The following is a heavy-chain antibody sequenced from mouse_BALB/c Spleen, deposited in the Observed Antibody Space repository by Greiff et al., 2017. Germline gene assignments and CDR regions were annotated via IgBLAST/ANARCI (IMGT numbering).Heavy chain of an antibody. CDR1: GYSITSGYY. Sequence: ESGPGLVKPSQSLSLTCSVTGYSITSGYYWNWIRQFPGNKLEWMGYISYDGSNNYNPSLKNRISITRDTSKNQFFLKLNSVTTEDTATYYCARDGGLPFAYWGQGTLVTVSA. CDR2: ISYDGSN. J-gene: IGHJ3*01. CDR3: ARDGGLPFAY. V-gene: IGHV3-6*02. D-gene: IGHD2-4*01.